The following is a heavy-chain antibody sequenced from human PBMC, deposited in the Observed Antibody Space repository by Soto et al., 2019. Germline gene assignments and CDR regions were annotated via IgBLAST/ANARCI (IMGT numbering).Heavy chain of an antibody. V-gene: IGHV1-46*01. CDR2: INPSGGST. J-gene: IGHJ6*02. Sequence: QVQLVQSGAEVKKPGASVKVSCKASGYTFTSYYMHWVRQAPGQGLEWMGIINPSGGSTSYAQKFQGRVAMTRDTSTSTVYMELSSLRSEDTAVYYCAREVYCSSTSCFPDGMDVWGQGTTVTVSS. CDR1: GYTFTSYY. D-gene: IGHD2-2*01. CDR3: AREVYCSSTSCFPDGMDV.